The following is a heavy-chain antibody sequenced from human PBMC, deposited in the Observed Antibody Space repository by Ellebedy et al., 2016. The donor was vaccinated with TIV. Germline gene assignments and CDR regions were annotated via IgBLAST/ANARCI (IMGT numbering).Heavy chain of an antibody. CDR3: ARDTTESSSWSFDY. Sequence: GESLKISCVASGFTVRSDYMSWVRQAPGKGLEWISTIYGGDTTFYADSLKGRFTISTDNLKNTLYLQLNSLRAEDTAVYYCARDTTESSSWSFDYWGQGTLVTVSS. D-gene: IGHD6-13*01. J-gene: IGHJ4*02. CDR1: GFTVRSDY. V-gene: IGHV3-66*01. CDR2: IYGGDTT.